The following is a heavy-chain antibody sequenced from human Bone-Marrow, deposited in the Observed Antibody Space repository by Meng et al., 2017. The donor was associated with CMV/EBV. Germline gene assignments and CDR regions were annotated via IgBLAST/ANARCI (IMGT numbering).Heavy chain of an antibody. CDR3: ARSLTEFVVVPAAGFDP. CDR2: IIPIFGTA. D-gene: IGHD2-2*01. J-gene: IGHJ5*02. V-gene: IGHV1-69*05. Sequence: SVKVSCKASGGTFSSYAISWVRQAPGQGLEWMGGIIPIFGTANYAQKFQGRVTITTDESTSTAYMELSSLRSEDTAVYYCARSLTEFVVVPAAGFDPWGQGTLVTVSS. CDR1: GGTFSSYA.